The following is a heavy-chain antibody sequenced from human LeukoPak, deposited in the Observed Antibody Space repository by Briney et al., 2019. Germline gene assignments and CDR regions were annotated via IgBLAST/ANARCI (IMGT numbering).Heavy chain of an antibody. D-gene: IGHD2-21*02. J-gene: IGHJ3*02. Sequence: PGGTLRLSCAASGFTFSSYGMSWVRQAPGKGLEWVSAISGSGGSTYYADSVKGRFTISRDNSKNTLYLQMNSLRAEDTAVYYCAKSRYCGGDCRDAFDIWGQGTMVTVSS. V-gene: IGHV3-23*01. CDR1: GFTFSSYG. CDR2: ISGSGGST. CDR3: AKSRYCGGDCRDAFDI.